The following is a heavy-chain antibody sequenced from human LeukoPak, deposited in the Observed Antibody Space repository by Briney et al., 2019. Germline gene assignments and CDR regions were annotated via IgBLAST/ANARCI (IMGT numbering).Heavy chain of an antibody. CDR2: XIPIFGIA. D-gene: IGHD6-6*01. J-gene: IGHJ6*02. Sequence: XWVRXAPGXGXEXMGXXIPIFGIANYAQKFQGRVTITADESTSTAYMELSSLRSEDTAVYYCARLPLRSIAVGYYGMDVWGQGTTVTVSS. CDR3: ARLPLRSIAVGYYGMDV. V-gene: IGHV1-69*01.